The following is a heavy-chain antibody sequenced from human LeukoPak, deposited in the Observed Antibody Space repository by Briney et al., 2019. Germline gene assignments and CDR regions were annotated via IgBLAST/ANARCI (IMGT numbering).Heavy chain of an antibody. Sequence: GGSLRLSCAASESIFSGYWMNWVRQAPGKGLEWVANIKQDGSEKQYVDSVRGRFTISRDNAKNSLYLQMNSLRVEDTAVYYCARDGFVGAADYWGQGTLVTVSS. CDR1: ESIFSGYW. V-gene: IGHV3-7*01. CDR3: ARDGFVGAADY. CDR2: IKQDGSEK. D-gene: IGHD6-13*01. J-gene: IGHJ4*02.